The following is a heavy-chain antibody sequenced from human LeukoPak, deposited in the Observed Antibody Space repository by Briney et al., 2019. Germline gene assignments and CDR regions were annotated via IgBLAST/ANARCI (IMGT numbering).Heavy chain of an antibody. J-gene: IGHJ4*02. Sequence: SVKVSCKASGGTFSSYALSWVRQAPGQGLEWMGGIIPIFGTANYAQKFQGRVTITADESTSTAYMELSSLRSEDTAVYYCARVDVLGYDFWSGPFDYWGQGTLVTVSS. CDR2: IIPIFGTA. CDR1: GGTFSSYA. CDR3: ARVDVLGYDFWSGPFDY. D-gene: IGHD3-3*01. V-gene: IGHV1-69*13.